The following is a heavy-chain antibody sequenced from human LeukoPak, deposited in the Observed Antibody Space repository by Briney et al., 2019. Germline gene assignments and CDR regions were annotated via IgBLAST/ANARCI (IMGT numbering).Heavy chain of an antibody. CDR2: IYQSGNT. CDR1: GYLISSDYY. V-gene: IGHV4-38-2*02. J-gene: IGHJ6*03. D-gene: IGHD1-14*01. Sequence: PSETLSLICTVSGYLISSDYYWGWIRQPPVKGLEWIGNIYQSGNTYYNPSLESRVTISVDTSKNQFSLRLNPVTAADTAVYYCARVRPTGFGHMDVWGKGTSVTVSS. CDR3: ARVRPTGFGHMDV.